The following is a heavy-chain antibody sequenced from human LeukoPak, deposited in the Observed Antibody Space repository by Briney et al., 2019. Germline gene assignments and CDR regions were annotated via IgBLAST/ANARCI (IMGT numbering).Heavy chain of an antibody. Sequence: GASLRLSCGASGFTFSSYSMNWLRQAPGKGRDWVSSISRCSSYIYYADSVKGRFTIPRDNAKNSLYLQMNSLRAEDTAVYYCARERLVRVPYYYYGMDVWGQGTTFTVSS. D-gene: IGHD3-10*01. J-gene: IGHJ6*02. CDR3: ARERLVRVPYYYYGMDV. CDR2: ISRCSSYI. V-gene: IGHV3-21*01. CDR1: GFTFSSYS.